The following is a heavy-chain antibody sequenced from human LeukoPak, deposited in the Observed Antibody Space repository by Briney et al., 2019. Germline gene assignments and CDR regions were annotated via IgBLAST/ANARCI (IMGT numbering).Heavy chain of an antibody. CDR2: IYHSGST. D-gene: IGHD3-3*01. CDR1: GYSISSGYY. CDR3: ARPIHYDFWSGNGWFDP. J-gene: IGHJ5*02. V-gene: IGHV4-38-2*01. Sequence: SETLSLTCAVSGYSISSGYYWGWIRQPPGKGLEWIGSIYHSGSTYYNPSLQSRVTISVDTSKNQFSLKLSSVTAADTAVYYCARPIHYDFWSGNGWFDPWGQGTLVTVSS.